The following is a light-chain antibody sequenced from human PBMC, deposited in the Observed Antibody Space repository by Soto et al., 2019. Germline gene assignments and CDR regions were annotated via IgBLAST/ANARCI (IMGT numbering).Light chain of an antibody. J-gene: IGKJ2*01. CDR3: QHYNSYPYT. CDR1: PSISNW. CDR2: KAS. V-gene: IGKV1-5*03. Sequence: IHMTQSPSTLSASVGDRVTITCRASPSISNWLAWYQQKPGKAPKLLIYKASSLESGVPSRFSGSGSGTEFTLTISSLQPDDFATYYCQHYNSYPYTFGHGTKVEIK.